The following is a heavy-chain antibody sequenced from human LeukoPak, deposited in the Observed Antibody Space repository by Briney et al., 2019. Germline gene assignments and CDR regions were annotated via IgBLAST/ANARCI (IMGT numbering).Heavy chain of an antibody. CDR1: GYTLTSDD. J-gene: IGHJ4*02. D-gene: IGHD2-2*01. CDR2: INTNTGNP. Sequence: ASVKVSCKASGYTLTSDDMNWVRQAPGQGLEWMGWINTNTGNPTYGQRFTGRVAIPLDTSVNTAYLQISSLRAEDTAVYYCARGPPGYGSANCYGFDSWGQGTLVTVSS. CDR3: ARGPPGYGSANCYGFDS. V-gene: IGHV7-4-1*02.